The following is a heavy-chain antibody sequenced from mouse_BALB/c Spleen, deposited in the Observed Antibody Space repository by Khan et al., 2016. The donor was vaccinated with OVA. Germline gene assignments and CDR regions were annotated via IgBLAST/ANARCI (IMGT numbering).Heavy chain of an antibody. CDR2: INSNGGST. J-gene: IGHJ4*01. CDR3: ARGGITMVVGGYYAMDY. D-gene: IGHD1-1*01. Sequence: EVQLVESGGGLVQPGGSLKLSCAASGFTFSSYGMSWVRQTPDKRLELVATINSNGGSTYYPDSVKGRFTISRDNAKNTLYLQMSSLKSEDTAMYYCARGGITMVVGGYYAMDYWGQGTSVTVSS. CDR1: GFTFSSYG. V-gene: IGHV5-6-3*01.